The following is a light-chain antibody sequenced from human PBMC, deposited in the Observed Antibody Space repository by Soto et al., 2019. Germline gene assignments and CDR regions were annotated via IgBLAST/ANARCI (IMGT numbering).Light chain of an antibody. Sequence: EIVVTQAPATLSVSPGERATLSCRASQSVSSSYLAWYQQKPGQAPRLLIHGASTRAIGFPARFSGSGSGTEFTLTISSLQSEDFALYYCQQYNNWPPTFGQGTRLEIK. CDR3: QQYNNWPPT. J-gene: IGKJ5*01. CDR1: QSVSSSY. CDR2: GAS. V-gene: IGKV3-15*01.